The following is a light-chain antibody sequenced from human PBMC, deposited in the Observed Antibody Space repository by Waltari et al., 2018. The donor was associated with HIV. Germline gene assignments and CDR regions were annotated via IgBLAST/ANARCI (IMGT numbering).Light chain of an antibody. J-gene: IGLJ3*02. Sequence: QSVLTQPPSVSGAPGQRVTISCTGNSSNIGAGFDVHWYQQLPETAPKLLIYVYTNRPSGVPDRFSGSKSGTSASLAITGLQAEDEADYYCQSYDSGLSVVFGGGTKLTVL. CDR3: QSYDSGLSVV. CDR1: SSNIGAGFD. V-gene: IGLV1-40*01. CDR2: VYT.